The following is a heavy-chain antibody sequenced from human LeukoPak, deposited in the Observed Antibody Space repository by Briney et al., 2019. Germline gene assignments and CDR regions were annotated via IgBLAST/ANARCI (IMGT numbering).Heavy chain of an antibody. J-gene: IGHJ6*02. D-gene: IGHD3-22*01. CDR3: AREASYFDSSGYYYHYYYGMDV. V-gene: IGHV3-30*03. Sequence: GGSLRLSCAASGFPFSSYGMHWVRQAPGKGLEWVAVISHDGTNKYYADSVKGRFTISRDNSLYLQMNSLRAEDTAVYYCAREASYFDSSGYYYHYYYGMDVWGQGTTVTVSS. CDR2: ISHDGTNK. CDR1: GFPFSSYG.